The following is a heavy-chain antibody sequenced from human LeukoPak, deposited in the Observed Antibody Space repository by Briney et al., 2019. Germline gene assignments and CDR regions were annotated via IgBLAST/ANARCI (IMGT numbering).Heavy chain of an antibody. D-gene: IGHD2-8*01. CDR1: GFTFSSYW. CDR3: AREDHAVYNY. Sequence: GGSLRLSCAASGFTFSSYWMSWVRQAPGQGLEWMANINHDGGEKYHADSVKGRFTISRDNAKNTLYLQMNSLRAEDTAVYCWAREDHAVYNYWGQGTMVTVSS. J-gene: IGHJ4*02. CDR2: INHDGGEK. V-gene: IGHV3-7*01.